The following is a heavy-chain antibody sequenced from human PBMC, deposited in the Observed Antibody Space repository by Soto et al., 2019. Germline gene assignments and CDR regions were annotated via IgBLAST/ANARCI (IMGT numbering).Heavy chain of an antibody. CDR2: INAGNGNT. D-gene: IGHD3-3*01. Sequence: GASVKVSCKASGYTFTSYAMHWVRQAPGQRLEWMGWINAGNGNTKYSQKFQGRVTITRDTSASTAYMELSSLRSEDTAVYYCARERITIFGVVIRDGMDVWGQGTTVTVSS. V-gene: IGHV1-3*01. J-gene: IGHJ6*02. CDR1: GYTFTSYA. CDR3: ARERITIFGVVIRDGMDV.